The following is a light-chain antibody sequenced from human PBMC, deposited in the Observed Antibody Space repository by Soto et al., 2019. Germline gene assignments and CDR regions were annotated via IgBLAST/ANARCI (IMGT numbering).Light chain of an antibody. CDR2: DAS. CDR1: QSIGSY. CDR3: QQRNTWQA. V-gene: IGKV3-11*01. J-gene: IGKJ5*01. Sequence: EIVLTQSPATLSLSPGERATLSCRASQSIGSYLAWYQQKPGQPPRLLIYDASNRATGIPARFSGSGSGTDFTLTISSLEPEDFAVYYCQQRNTWQAFGQGTRLEIK.